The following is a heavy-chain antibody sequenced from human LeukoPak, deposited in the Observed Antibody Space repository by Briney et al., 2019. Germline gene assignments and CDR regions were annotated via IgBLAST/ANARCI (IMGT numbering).Heavy chain of an antibody. CDR1: GGSISSYY. J-gene: IGHJ4*02. V-gene: IGHV4-4*07. CDR3: ASGVEQQLGPGFDY. Sequence: PSETLSLTCTVSGGSISSYYWSWIRQPAGKGLEWIGRIYTCGSTNYNPSLKSRVTMSVDTSKNQFSLKLSSVTAADTAVYYCASGVEQQLGPGFDYWGQGTLVTVSS. D-gene: IGHD6-13*01. CDR2: IYTCGST.